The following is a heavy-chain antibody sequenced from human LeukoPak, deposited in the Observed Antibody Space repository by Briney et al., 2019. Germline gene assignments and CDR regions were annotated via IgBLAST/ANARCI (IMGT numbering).Heavy chain of an antibody. CDR1: GFTFSSYA. D-gene: IGHD1-1*01. CDR3: AKDPTELGILPMDY. J-gene: IGHJ4*02. V-gene: IGHV3-23*01. Sequence: GRSLRLSCAASGFTFSSYAMSWVRQAPGKGLECVSAISGSGGSTYYADSVKGRFTISRDNSKNTLYLQINSLRTEDTAVYYCAKDPTELGILPMDYWGQGTLVTVSS. CDR2: ISGSGGST.